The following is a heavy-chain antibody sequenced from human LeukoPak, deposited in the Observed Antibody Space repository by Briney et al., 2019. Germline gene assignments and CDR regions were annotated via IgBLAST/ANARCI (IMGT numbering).Heavy chain of an antibody. CDR2: LYYSGST. J-gene: IGHJ5*02. D-gene: IGHD6-13*01. CDR3: GRQNMAAGFTRGVLGSRAWASPLDH. CDR1: GGSISGSSYY. Sequence: SETLSLTCTVSGGSISGSSYYWGWIRQPPGKGLEWIGSLYYSGSTYYNPSLKSRVTISVDTSKNQFSLRLSSVTAADAAVYYRGRQNMAAGFTRGVLGSRAWASPLDHWGQGTLVTVSS. V-gene: IGHV4-39*01.